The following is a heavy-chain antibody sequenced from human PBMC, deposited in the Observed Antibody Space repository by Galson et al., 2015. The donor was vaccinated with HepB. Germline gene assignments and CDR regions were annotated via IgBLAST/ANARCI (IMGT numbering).Heavy chain of an antibody. D-gene: IGHD2-15*01. Sequence: SVKVSCKASGGTFSSYAISWVRRAPGQGLEWMGGIIPIFGTANYAQKFQGRVTITADKSTSTAYMELSSLRSEDTAVYYCAREHVAGYCSGGSCIDAFDIWGQGTMVTVSS. CDR3: AREHVAGYCSGGSCIDAFDI. V-gene: IGHV1-69*06. J-gene: IGHJ3*02. CDR1: GGTFSSYA. CDR2: IIPIFGTA.